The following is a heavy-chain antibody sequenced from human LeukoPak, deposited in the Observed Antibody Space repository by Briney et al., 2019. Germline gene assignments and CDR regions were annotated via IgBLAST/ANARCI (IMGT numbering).Heavy chain of an antibody. D-gene: IGHD3-16*02. CDR2: INHSGST. V-gene: IGHV4-34*01. J-gene: IGHJ4*02. Sequence: SETLSLTCAVYGGSFSGYYWSWIRQPPGKGLEWIGEINHSGSTNYNPSLTSRVTISVDTSKNQFSLKLSSVTAADTAVYYCARGAVPQYYDYVWGSYRYPTIFDYWGQGTLVTVSS. CDR3: ARGAVPQYYDYVWGSYRYPTIFDY. CDR1: GGSFSGYY.